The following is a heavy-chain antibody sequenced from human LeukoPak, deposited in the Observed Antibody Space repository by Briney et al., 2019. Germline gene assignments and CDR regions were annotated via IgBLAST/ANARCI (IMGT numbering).Heavy chain of an antibody. D-gene: IGHD6-13*01. CDR2: IYYSGST. CDR3: ARDKRSSSSWYYYGPKGDYYYYMDV. Sequence: SETLSLTCTVSGGSISSSSYYWGWIRQPPGKGLEWIGSIYYSGSTYYNPSLKSRVTISVDTSKNQFSLKLSSVTAADTAVYYCARDKRSSSSWYYYGPKGDYYYYMDVWGKGTTVTVSS. V-gene: IGHV4-39*07. CDR1: GGSISSSSYY. J-gene: IGHJ6*03.